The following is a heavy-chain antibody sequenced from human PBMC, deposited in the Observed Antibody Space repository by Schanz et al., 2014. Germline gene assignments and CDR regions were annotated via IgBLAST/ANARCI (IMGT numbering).Heavy chain of an antibody. CDR2: INWSDGGST. V-gene: IGHV3-20*04. Sequence: EVQLVESGGGVVRPGGSLRLSCAASGFTFENYALTWVRQVPGKGLEWVSRINWSDGGSTGYADSVRGRFTITGDTSKNTLYLQMNSRRAEDTAVYYCAKGRFGELSAFDIWGQGTMVTVSS. CDR3: AKGRFGELSAFDI. J-gene: IGHJ3*02. D-gene: IGHD3-10*01. CDR1: GFTFENYA.